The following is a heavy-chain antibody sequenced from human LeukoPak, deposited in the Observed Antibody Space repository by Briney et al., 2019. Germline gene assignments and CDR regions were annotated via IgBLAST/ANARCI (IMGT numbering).Heavy chain of an antibody. D-gene: IGHD3-3*01. V-gene: IGHV3-48*02. CDR2: ISSSSSTI. CDR1: GLTFNSHS. CDR3: AREVYDFWSGYTARFDP. J-gene: IGHJ5*02. Sequence: PGGSLRLSCVASGLTFNSHSMSWVRQAPGKGLEWVSYISSSSSTIYYADSVKGRFTISRDNAKNSLYLQMNSLRDEDTAVYYCAREVYDFWSGYTARFDPWGQGTLVTVSS.